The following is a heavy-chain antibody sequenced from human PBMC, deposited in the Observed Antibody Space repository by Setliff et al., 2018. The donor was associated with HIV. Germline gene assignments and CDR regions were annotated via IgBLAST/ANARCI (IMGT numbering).Heavy chain of an antibody. V-gene: IGHV3-23*01. J-gene: IGHJ4*02. Sequence: GGSLRLSCAASGFTFSNYAMSWVRQAPGKGLEWVSAITGGGGNQYYADSVKGRFTISRDNAKNSLYLQMDSLRGEDTAVYYCARDSGTVVGATGPGYWGQGALVTVSS. CDR3: ARDSGTVVGATGPGY. CDR1: GFTFSNYA. CDR2: ITGGGGNQ. D-gene: IGHD1-26*01.